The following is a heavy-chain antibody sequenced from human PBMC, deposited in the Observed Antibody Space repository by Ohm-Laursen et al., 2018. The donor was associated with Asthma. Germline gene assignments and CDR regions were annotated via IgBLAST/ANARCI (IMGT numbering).Heavy chain of an antibody. J-gene: IGHJ4*02. D-gene: IGHD2-2*01. CDR1: GGTFNTYV. CDR3: ARKAGSCISRTCYSLDF. CDR2: INSVFGTT. Sequence: SSVKVSCKSLGGTFNTYVIGWARQAPGQGLEWMGGINSVFGTTTYPQKFQDRVTITADDSTSTVYMELSSLRSEDTAVYYCARKAGSCISRTCYSLDFWGQGTLVTVSS. V-gene: IGHV1-69*01.